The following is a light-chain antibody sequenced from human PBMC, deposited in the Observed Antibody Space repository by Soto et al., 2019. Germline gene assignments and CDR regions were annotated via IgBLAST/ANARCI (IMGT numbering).Light chain of an antibody. Sequence: QSALTQPASVSGSPGQSITISCTGTSNDIGGYNYVSWYQQHPGKAPKLIISEVTDRPSGVSNRFSGSKSGNTASLTVSGLQADDEADYYCCSYTSSRTHVLFGGGTKLTVL. V-gene: IGLV2-14*01. CDR3: CSYTSSRTHVL. J-gene: IGLJ2*01. CDR2: EVT. CDR1: SNDIGGYNY.